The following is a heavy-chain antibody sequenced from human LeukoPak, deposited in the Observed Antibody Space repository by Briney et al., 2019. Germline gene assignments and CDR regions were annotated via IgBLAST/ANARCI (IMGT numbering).Heavy chain of an antibody. J-gene: IGHJ4*02. D-gene: IGHD3-22*01. V-gene: IGHV3-30*03. CDR2: ISYDGSNK. CDR1: GFTFSSYG. Sequence: GGSLRLSCAASGFTFSSYGMHWVRQAPGKGLEWVAVISYDGSNKYYADSVKGRFTISRDNSKNTLYLQMNSLRAEDTAVYYCAREADSSGYYREFDYWGQGTLVTVSS. CDR3: AREADSSGYYREFDY.